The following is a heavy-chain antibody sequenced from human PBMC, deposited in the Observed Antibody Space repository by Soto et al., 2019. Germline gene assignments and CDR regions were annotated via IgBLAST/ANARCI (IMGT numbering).Heavy chain of an antibody. CDR1: GFIFSDYV. CDR3: ARDNTGLYQGDFDV. CDR2: ISYDGTNK. Sequence: QVQLVQSGGGVVQPGTSLRLSCAASGFIFSDYVMYWFRQTPGKGLEWMAVISYDGTNKHYANSVKGRFFISRDNSNNALYLQMRSLRPEDSAIYYCARDNTGLYQGDFDVWGRGTLVAFSS. D-gene: IGHD3-16*01. J-gene: IGHJ3*01. V-gene: IGHV3-30*04.